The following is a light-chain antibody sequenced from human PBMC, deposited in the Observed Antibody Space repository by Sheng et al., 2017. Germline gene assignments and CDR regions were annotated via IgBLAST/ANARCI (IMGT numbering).Light chain of an antibody. CDR3: AGWDGSLNGWV. Sequence: QSALTQPPSASGTPGQRVIISCSGSTSNIGSNTVNWYQQLPGTAPKLLIYSTNQRPSGVPDRFSGSKSGTSASLAISWLQSEDEADYYCAGWDGSLNGWVLGGGTKLTVL. V-gene: IGLV1-44*01. CDR1: TSNIGSNT. J-gene: IGLJ3*02. CDR2: STN.